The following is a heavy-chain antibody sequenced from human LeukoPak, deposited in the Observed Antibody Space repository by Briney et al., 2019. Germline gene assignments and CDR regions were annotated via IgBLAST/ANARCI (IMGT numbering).Heavy chain of an antibody. CDR1: GDSISSGSYY. J-gene: IGHJ4*02. CDR2: ISPSGNT. Sequence: SQTLSLTCAVSGDSISSGSYYWSWIRQPAGKGLEWIGRISPSGNTNYNPSLKSRVTISVDMSKNQFSLNLNSVTAADTAVYYCARAAAAGTPKYYFDYWGQGTLVTVSS. V-gene: IGHV4-61*02. CDR3: ARAAAAGTPKYYFDY. D-gene: IGHD6-13*01.